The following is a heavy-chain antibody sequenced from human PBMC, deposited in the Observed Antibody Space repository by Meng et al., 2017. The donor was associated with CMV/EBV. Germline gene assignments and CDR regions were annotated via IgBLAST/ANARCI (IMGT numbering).Heavy chain of an antibody. CDR3: ARGYCSSTSCTNYYYYYYGMDV. D-gene: IGHD2-2*01. Sequence: GESLKISCAASGFTFSSYWMHWVRQAPGKGLVWVSRINSDGSSTSYADSVKGRFTISRDNAKNTLYLQMNSLRAEDTAVYYCARGYCSSTSCTNYYYYYYGMDVWGQGTTVTVSS. V-gene: IGHV3-74*01. J-gene: IGHJ6*02. CDR1: GFTFSSYW. CDR2: INSDGSST.